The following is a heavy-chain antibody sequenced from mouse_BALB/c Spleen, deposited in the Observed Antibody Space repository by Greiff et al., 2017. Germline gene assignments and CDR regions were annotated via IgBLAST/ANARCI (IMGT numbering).Heavy chain of an antibody. J-gene: IGHJ4*01. CDR3: ARERDDGYDYYAMEY. V-gene: IGHV1-18*01. D-gene: IGHD2-3*01. Sequence: VQLLHSGPELVKPGAVVTISCKTSRDTFSSHTLLWVYLGHGRSREGIGGINPNNGAASYNQKCTGQATVTVDKFSSTAYMELRSVTSEDSAVYYCARERDDGYDYYAMEYRGQGNSVTVSS. CDR1: RDTFSSHT. CDR2: INPNNGAA.